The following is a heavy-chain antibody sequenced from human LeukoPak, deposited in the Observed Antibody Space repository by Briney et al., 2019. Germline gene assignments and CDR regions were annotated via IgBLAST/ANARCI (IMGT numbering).Heavy chain of an antibody. CDR1: GGSISSYY. D-gene: IGHD5-12*01. CDR3: ARGTKTGYTGYDWNY. V-gene: IGHV4-59*01. CDR2: IYDIGST. J-gene: IGHJ4*02. Sequence: SETPSLTCTVSGGSISSYYWSWIRQPPGKGLEWIGYIYDIGSTSYNPSLKSRVTISVDTSSNQFSLMLTSVTAADTAVYYCARGTKTGYTGYDWNYWGQGSLVSVSS.